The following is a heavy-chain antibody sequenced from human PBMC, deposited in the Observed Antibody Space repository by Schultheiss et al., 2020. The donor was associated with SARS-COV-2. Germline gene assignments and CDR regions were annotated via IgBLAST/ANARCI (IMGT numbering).Heavy chain of an antibody. CDR1: GFTFSSYG. J-gene: IGHJ6*02. Sequence: GGSLRLSCAASGFTFSSYGMHWVRQAPGKGLEWVAVISYDGSNKYYADSVKGRFTISRDNSKNTLYLQMNSLRAEDTAVYYCAKDKSNSQPYYYYGMDVWGQGTTVTVS. CDR3: AKDKSNSQPYYYYGMDV. V-gene: IGHV3-30*18. CDR2: ISYDGSNK. D-gene: IGHD4-11*01.